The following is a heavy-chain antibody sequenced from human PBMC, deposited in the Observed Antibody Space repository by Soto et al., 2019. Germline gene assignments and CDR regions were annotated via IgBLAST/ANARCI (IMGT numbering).Heavy chain of an antibody. V-gene: IGHV4-39*01. J-gene: IGHJ6*02. CDR3: ARQGGVAAVRYGMDV. Sequence: QLQLQESGPGLVKPSETLSLTCTVSGGSISSSSYYWGWIRQPPGKGLEWIGSIYYSGSTYYNPSLKSRVTISVDTSKNQFSLKLSSVTAADTAVYYCARQGGVAAVRYGMDVWGQGTTVTVSS. CDR2: IYYSGST. CDR1: GGSISSSSYY. D-gene: IGHD6-13*01.